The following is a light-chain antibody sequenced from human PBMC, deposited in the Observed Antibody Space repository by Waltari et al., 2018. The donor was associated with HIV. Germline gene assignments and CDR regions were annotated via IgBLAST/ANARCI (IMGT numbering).Light chain of an antibody. CDR3: MQATQFPYT. CDR1: QSLVNSDGNTY. CDR2: EIS. Sequence: DNVMTQTPLSSPVTHGPPASLSCLSSQSLVNSDGNTYWRWLQQSPGQPTKILIYEISNRFSGVPDRCSGSEAGTDFTLKNSTVEAGHVGIYYFMQATQFPYTFGQGTNLEIK. V-gene: IGKV2-24*01. J-gene: IGKJ2*01.